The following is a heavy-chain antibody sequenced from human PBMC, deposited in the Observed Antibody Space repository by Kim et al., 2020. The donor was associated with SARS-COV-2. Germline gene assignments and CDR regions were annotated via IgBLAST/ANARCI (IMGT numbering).Heavy chain of an antibody. CDR2: IGHDGTFQ. CDR1: GFMFDVYG. J-gene: IGHJ4*02. Sequence: GGSLRLSCVASGFMFDVYGMHWVRQAPGKGLEWVTTIGHDGTFQVFGDSVKGRFTVSRDNSKNTLYLQLNSLRGEDTAVYYCARDLEMGKYFDYWGPGTLVTVPS. V-gene: IGHV3-33*08. D-gene: IGHD2-8*01. CDR3: ARDLEMGKYFDY.